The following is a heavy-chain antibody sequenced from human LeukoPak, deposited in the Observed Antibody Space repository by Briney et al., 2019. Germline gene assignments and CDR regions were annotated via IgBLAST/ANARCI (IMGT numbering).Heavy chain of an antibody. CDR3: AKGYSGGWYRDFDY. Sequence: GGSLRLSCAASGFTFSSYAMSWVRQAPGKGLGWVSAISGSGGSTYYADSVKGRFTISRDNSKNTLYLQMNSLRAEDTAIYYCAKGYSGGWYRDFDYWGQGTLVTVSS. CDR2: ISGSGGST. V-gene: IGHV3-23*01. D-gene: IGHD6-19*01. J-gene: IGHJ4*02. CDR1: GFTFSSYA.